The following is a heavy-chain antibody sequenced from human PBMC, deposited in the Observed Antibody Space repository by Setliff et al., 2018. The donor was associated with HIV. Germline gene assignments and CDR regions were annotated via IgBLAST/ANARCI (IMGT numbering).Heavy chain of an antibody. D-gene: IGHD1-1*01. CDR1: GLSLSTSGVG. V-gene: IGHV2-5*01. Sequence: SGPTLVNPTQPLTLTCTFSGLSLSTSGVGVGWIRQSPGKALEWLAFIYWNNNKHYSTSLKSRLTVTKDTSKNRVVFTMTNMDPVDTATYYCAYSGRQLRGPYFDFWGQGTPVPSPQ. CDR2: IYWNNNK. CDR3: AYSGRQLRGPYFDF. J-gene: IGHJ4*02.